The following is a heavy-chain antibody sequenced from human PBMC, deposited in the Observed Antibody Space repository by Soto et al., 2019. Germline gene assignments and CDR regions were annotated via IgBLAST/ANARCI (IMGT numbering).Heavy chain of an antibody. CDR1: GGTFSDFT. CDR3: ARNGTLTGYSYGMDV. CDR2: IIPIFDTA. Sequence: ASVKVSCKASGGTFSDFTINWVRQAPGQRLEWMGGIIPIFDTANYVENFQGRVTITADESTSTSFMEVSSLRSEDTAVYYCARNGTLTGYSYGMDVWGQGTMVTVS. J-gene: IGHJ6*02. V-gene: IGHV1-69*13. D-gene: IGHD1-1*01.